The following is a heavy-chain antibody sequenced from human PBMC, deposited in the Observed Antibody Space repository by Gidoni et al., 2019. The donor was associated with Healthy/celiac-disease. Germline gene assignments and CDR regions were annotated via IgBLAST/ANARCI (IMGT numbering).Heavy chain of an antibody. D-gene: IGHD3-10*01. CDR1: GFTFSSYG. Sequence: QVQLVESGGGVVQPGRSLRLSCAASGFTFSSYGMHWVRQPPGKGLEGVAVISYDGSNKYYADSVKGRFTISRDNSKNTLYLQMNSLRAEDTAVYYCAKDSGKAAFLPYYDYGMDAWVQGTTVTVSS. CDR2: ISYDGSNK. V-gene: IGHV3-30*18. CDR3: AKDSGKAAFLPYYDYGMDA. J-gene: IGHJ6*02.